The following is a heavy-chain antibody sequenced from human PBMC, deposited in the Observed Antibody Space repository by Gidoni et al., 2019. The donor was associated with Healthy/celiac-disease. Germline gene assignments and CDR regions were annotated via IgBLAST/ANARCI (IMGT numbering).Heavy chain of an antibody. CDR3: AKFKDIVVVVAAPYYYYGMDV. D-gene: IGHD2-15*01. CDR1: GFPFSSYA. J-gene: IGHJ6*02. V-gene: IGHV3-23*01. Sequence: EVQLLESGGGLVQPGGSLRLSCAASGFPFSSYAMSWVRQAPGKGLEWVSAISGSGGSTYYADSVKGRFTISRDNSKNTLYLQMNSLRAEDTAVYYCAKFKDIVVVVAAPYYYYGMDVWGQGTTVTVSS. CDR2: ISGSGGST.